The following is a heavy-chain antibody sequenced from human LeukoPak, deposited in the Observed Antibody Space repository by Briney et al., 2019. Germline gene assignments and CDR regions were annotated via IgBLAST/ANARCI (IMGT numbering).Heavy chain of an antibody. CDR2: IRFDGRDK. D-gene: IGHD3-10*01. Sequence: GGSLRLSCAASNFTFSSYGMNWVRQAPGKGLEWVAFIRFDGRDKFYADSVKGRFTISRDNAKNTLYLQMNSLRAEDTAVYYCARLYGSGSYYGGISPYRPWGQGTLVTVSS. CDR1: NFTFSSYG. V-gene: IGHV3-30*02. J-gene: IGHJ4*02. CDR3: ARLYGSGSYYGGISPYRP.